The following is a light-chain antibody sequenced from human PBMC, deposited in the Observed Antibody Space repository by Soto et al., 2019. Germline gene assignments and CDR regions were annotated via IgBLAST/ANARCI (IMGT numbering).Light chain of an antibody. J-gene: IGKJ1*01. CDR3: LHGTHSPCT. Sequence: DVVMTQSPLSLPVTLGQPASISCRSSQSLIHSDGDTYLNWFQQRPGQSPRRLIYKVSDRDSGVPYRFPGRRSGTDFTLTITRVDAEHVGVYYCLHGTHSPCTFGHGTEVVIK. V-gene: IGKV2-30*02. CDR2: KVS. CDR1: QSLIHSDGDTY.